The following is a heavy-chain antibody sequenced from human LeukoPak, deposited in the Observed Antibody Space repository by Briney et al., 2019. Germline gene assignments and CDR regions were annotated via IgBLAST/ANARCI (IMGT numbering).Heavy chain of an antibody. V-gene: IGHV1-18*01. J-gene: IGHJ4*02. Sequence: ASVKVSCKASGYTFASYGISWVRQAPGQGLEWMGWISAYNGNTNYAQRLQGRVTMTTDTSTSTAYMELRSLRSDDTAVYYCARALTSWETFDYWGQGTLVTVSS. D-gene: IGHD2-2*01. CDR2: ISAYNGNT. CDR3: ARALTSWETFDY. CDR1: GYTFASYG.